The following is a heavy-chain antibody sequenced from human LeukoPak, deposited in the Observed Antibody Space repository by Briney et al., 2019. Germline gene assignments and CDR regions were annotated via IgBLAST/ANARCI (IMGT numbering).Heavy chain of an antibody. CDR2: ISNSGSTR. D-gene: IGHD3-10*01. CDR3: ARDRMVRGVISFDY. Sequence: PGGSLRLSCAASGFTFSDYYMSWIRQVPGKGLEWVSYISNSGSTRYSADSVKGRFTISRDNAKNSLYLQMNSLRAEDTAVYYCARDRMVRGVISFDYWGQGTLVTVSS. CDR1: GFTFSDYY. J-gene: IGHJ4*02. V-gene: IGHV3-11*04.